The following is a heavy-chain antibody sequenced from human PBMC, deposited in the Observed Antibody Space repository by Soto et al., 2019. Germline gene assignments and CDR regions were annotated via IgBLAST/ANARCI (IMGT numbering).Heavy chain of an antibody. CDR2: IYSGGST. V-gene: IGHV3-53*01. Sequence: PVGSLRLSCAASGFTVSSNYMSWVRQAPGKGLEWVSVIYSGGSTYYADSVKGRFTISRDNSKNTLYLQMNSLRAEDTAVYYCARLKDIVVVVAEYYFDYWGQGTLVTVSS. J-gene: IGHJ4*02. CDR1: GFTVSSNY. D-gene: IGHD2-15*01. CDR3: ARLKDIVVVVAEYYFDY.